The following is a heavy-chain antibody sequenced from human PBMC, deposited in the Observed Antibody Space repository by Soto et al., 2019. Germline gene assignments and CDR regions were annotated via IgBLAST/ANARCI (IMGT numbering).Heavy chain of an antibody. J-gene: IGHJ4*02. V-gene: IGHV3-48*03. CDR3: ASYDILTGVDY. CDR2: ISSSGSTI. D-gene: IGHD3-9*01. CDR1: VFTCSSYE. Sequence: PWWSLRLSCSASVFTCSSYEMNWVRQAPGKGLEWVSYISSSGSTIYYADSVKGRFTISRDNAKNSLYLQMNSLRAEDTAVYYCASYDILTGVDYWGQGTLVTVSS.